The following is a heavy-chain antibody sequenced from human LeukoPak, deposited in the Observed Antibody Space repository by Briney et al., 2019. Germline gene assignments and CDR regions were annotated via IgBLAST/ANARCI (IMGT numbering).Heavy chain of an antibody. V-gene: IGHV4-61*02. CDR1: GGSISSGSYY. CDR3: ARRVLDCSSTSCYTGYAFDI. CDR2: IYTSGST. D-gene: IGHD2-2*02. J-gene: IGHJ3*02. Sequence: SETLSLTCTVSGGSISSGSYYWSWIRQPAGKGLEWIGRIYTSGSTNYNPSLKSRVTISVDTSKNQFSLKLSSVTAADTAVYYCARRVLDCSSTSCYTGYAFDIWGQGTMVTVSS.